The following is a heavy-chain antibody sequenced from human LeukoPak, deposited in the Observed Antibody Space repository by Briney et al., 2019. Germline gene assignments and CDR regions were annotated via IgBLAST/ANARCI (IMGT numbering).Heavy chain of an antibody. CDR2: VIPMFGTT. CDR3: ARGATVTTAAAFDL. CDR1: GGTFNTYT. J-gene: IGHJ3*01. V-gene: IGHV1-69*05. D-gene: IGHD4-17*01. Sequence: APVKVSCKASGGTFNTYTINWVRQAPGQGLEWMGGVIPMFGTTNYAQRFQGRVTIITDESTSTAYMELSRLRSDDTAVYYCARGATVTTAAAFDLWGQGTMVTVSS.